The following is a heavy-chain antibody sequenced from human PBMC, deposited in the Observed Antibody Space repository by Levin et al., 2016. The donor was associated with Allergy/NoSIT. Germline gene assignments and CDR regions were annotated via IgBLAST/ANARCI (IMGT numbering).Heavy chain of an antibody. Sequence: WIRQPPGKGLEWIGYIYYSGSTYYNPSLKSRVTISVDTSKNQFSLKLSSVTAADTAVYYCARDRGSSRDPYYYGMDVWGQGTTVTVSS. J-gene: IGHJ6*02. CDR2: IYYSGST. CDR3: ARDRGSSRDPYYYGMDV. V-gene: IGHV4-31*02. D-gene: IGHD6-6*01.